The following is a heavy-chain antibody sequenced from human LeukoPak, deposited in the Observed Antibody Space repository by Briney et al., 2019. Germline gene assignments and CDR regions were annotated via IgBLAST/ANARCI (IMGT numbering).Heavy chain of an antibody. CDR2: IYYNGST. J-gene: IGHJ6*02. CDR3: ARDYRDTAMVYYHYYGMDV. D-gene: IGHD5-18*01. V-gene: IGHV4-31*03. Sequence: SETLSLTCTVSGGSISPYYWTWIRQHPGKGLEWIGYIYYNGSTDYNPSLKSRITISVDTSKKQFSLKLSSVTAADTAVYYCARDYRDTAMVYYHYYGMDVWGQGTTVTVSS. CDR1: GGSISPYY.